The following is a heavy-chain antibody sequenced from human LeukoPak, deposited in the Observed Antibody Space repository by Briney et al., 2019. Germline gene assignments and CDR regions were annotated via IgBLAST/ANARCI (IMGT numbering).Heavy chain of an antibody. CDR3: STGGGTNDY. V-gene: IGHV3-15*01. CDR2: IRSRSAGGTT. D-gene: IGHD2-15*01. J-gene: IGHJ4*02. Sequence: GGSLRLSCAASGLTFNNAWMSWVRQAPGKGLEWVGRIRSRSAGGTTDYGAPVKGRFTISRDDSKNTLYLQMNSLKTEDRAVYYCSTGGGTNDYWGQGTLVTVSS. CDR1: GLTFNNAW.